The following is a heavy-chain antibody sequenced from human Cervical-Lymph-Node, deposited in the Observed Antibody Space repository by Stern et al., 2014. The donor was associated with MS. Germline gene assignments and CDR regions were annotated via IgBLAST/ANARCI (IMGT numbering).Heavy chain of an antibody. V-gene: IGHV1-46*01. J-gene: IGHJ3*02. Sequence: QLVQSGAEVKKPGASVKVSCKASGYTFSSYYMHWVRQAPGQGLQWMGIISPSGGSTRYAQKFQGRVTMTRDSSTSTVYMELSSQRSEDTAVYYCARSGSYSDAFDIWGQGTMVTVSS. CDR1: GYTFSSYY. D-gene: IGHD1-26*01. CDR3: ARSGSYSDAFDI. CDR2: ISPSGGST.